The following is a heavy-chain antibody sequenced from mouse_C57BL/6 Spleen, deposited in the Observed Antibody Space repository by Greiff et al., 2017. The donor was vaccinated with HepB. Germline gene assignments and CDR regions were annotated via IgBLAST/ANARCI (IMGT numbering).Heavy chain of an antibody. J-gene: IGHJ2*01. CDR3: ARDRDSDGTFYC. V-gene: IGHV1-55*01. CDR1: GYTFPSYW. Sequence: VQLQQSGAELVKPGASVKMSCKASGYTFPSYWITWVKQRPGQGLAWLGDISPGSGSTNYNRKFKSKATLTVDTSTITAYMQLSILTSENTAVYYWARDRDSDGTFYCWGHGITLTASS. CDR2: ISPGSGST. D-gene: IGHD2-4*01.